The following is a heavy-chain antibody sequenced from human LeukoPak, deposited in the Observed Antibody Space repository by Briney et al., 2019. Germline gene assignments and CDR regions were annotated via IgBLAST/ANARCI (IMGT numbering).Heavy chain of an antibody. CDR3: VTGGGNSVVY. J-gene: IGHJ4*02. D-gene: IGHD4-23*01. Sequence: GTSLRLSCAASGFSFSTYVMHWVRQAPGKGLEWVAVIWYDGGNKYYGDSVKGRFTISRDNSKNTLYLQMNSLRAEDTAVYYCVTGGGNSVVYWGQGTLVTVSS. V-gene: IGHV3-33*01. CDR2: IWYDGGNK. CDR1: GFSFSTYV.